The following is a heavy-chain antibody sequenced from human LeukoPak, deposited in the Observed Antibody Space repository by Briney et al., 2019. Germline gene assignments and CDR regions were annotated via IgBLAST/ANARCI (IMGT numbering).Heavy chain of an antibody. J-gene: IGHJ4*02. CDR3: AKGGGVYGDYGTYYFDY. D-gene: IGHD4-17*01. CDR1: GFTFGSYG. CDR2: ISYDGSNK. V-gene: IGHV3-30*18. Sequence: GGSLRLSCAASGFTFGSYGMHWVRQAPGKGLEWVAVISYDGSNKYYADSVKGRFTISRDNSKNTLYLQMNSLRAEDTAVYCCAKGGGVYGDYGTYYFDYWGQGTLVTVSS.